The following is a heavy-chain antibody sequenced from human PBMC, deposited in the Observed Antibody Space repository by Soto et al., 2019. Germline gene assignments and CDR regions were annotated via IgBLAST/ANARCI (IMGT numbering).Heavy chain of an antibody. CDR2: ISPSGAT. CDR1: GASISSGAYY. D-gene: IGHD2-15*01. J-gene: IGHJ4*02. CDR3: VRDGGYATVDC. V-gene: IGHV4-30-4*01. Sequence: QVQLQESGPGLVHPSQTLSLPCTVSGASISSGAYYWGWIRQPPRKGLERIGYISPSGATYYKPSLESRVTMSEDPSKNQFSLRLSSVAAADTAVYYCVRDGGYATVDCRGQGNLVTVSS.